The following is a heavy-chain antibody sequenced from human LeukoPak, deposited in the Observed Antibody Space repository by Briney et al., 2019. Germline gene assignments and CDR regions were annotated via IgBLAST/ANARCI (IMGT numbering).Heavy chain of an antibody. V-gene: IGHV1-8*01. Sequence: ASVKVSCKASGYTFTSYNINWVRQATGQGLEWMGWMNPNSGYTVYAQKFQGRVTMTRNTSISTAYMELSSLRSEDTAVYYCAALGATKDYWGQGTLVTVSS. J-gene: IGHJ4*02. CDR2: MNPNSGYT. CDR1: GYTFTSYN. D-gene: IGHD1-26*01. CDR3: AALGATKDY.